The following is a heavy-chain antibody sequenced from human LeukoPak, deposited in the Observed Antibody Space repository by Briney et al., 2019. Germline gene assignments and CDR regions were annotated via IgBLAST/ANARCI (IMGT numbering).Heavy chain of an antibody. CDR1: GFTFSSYG. Sequence: GGSLRLSCAASGFTFSSYGMHWVRQAPGKGLEWVAVISYDGSNKYYADSVKGRFTISRDSSKNTLYLQMNSLRAEDTAVYYCAKDRGYCSGGSCYPGYYFDYWGQGTLVTVSS. CDR2: ISYDGSNK. V-gene: IGHV3-30*18. CDR3: AKDRGYCSGGSCYPGYYFDY. D-gene: IGHD2-15*01. J-gene: IGHJ4*02.